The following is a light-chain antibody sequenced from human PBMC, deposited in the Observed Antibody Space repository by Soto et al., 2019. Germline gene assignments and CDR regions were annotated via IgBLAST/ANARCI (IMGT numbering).Light chain of an antibody. CDR1: SSDIGGYKS. CDR2: EVS. Sequence: QSVLTQPASVSGSPGQSITISCTGTSSDIGGYKSVSWYQQHPGKAPKLMIYEVSNRPSGVSNRFSGSKSGNTASLTIFGLQAEDEADYYCSSYTSSSTVVFGGGTKLTVL. V-gene: IGLV2-14*01. CDR3: SSYTSSSTVV. J-gene: IGLJ2*01.